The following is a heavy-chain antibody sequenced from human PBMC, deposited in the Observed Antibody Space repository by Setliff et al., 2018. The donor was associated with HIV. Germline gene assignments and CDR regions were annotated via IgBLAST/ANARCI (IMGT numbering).Heavy chain of an antibody. J-gene: IGHJ4*02. D-gene: IGHD4-17*01. CDR1: GYSISSGYY. Sequence: PSETLSLTCTVSGYSISSGYYWGWIRRPPGKGLDWIGSFYKTGYTYYNPSLKSRVTISVHTSKNQFSLKLSSVTAADTAVYYCASRRRSHQDLYGGNSVFLNWGQGTLVTV. V-gene: IGHV4-38-2*02. CDR2: FYKTGYT. CDR3: ASRRRSHQDLYGGNSVFLN.